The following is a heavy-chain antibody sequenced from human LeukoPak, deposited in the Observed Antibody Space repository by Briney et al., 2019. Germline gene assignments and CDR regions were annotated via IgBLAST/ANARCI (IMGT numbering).Heavy chain of an antibody. Sequence: PSETLSPTCTVSGGSINNYYWSWIRQPPGKGPEWIGFIYYTGSTNYNPSLKSRVTISLDTSKNQFSLKLSSVTAADTAVYYCARCGYSYGTGYYSDFWGQGTLVTVSS. CDR3: ARCGYSYGTGYYSDF. V-gene: IGHV4-59*13. CDR1: GGSINNYY. CDR2: IYYTGST. J-gene: IGHJ4*02. D-gene: IGHD5-18*01.